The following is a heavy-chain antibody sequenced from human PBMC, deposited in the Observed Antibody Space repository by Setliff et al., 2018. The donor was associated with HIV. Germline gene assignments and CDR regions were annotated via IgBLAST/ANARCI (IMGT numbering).Heavy chain of an antibody. CDR1: GYTFTDYY. CDR3: ARDHGMWDYGGNFLLREYFHH. V-gene: IGHV1-2*02. CDR2: IKPNSGGT. D-gene: IGHD4-17*01. J-gene: IGHJ1*01. Sequence: ASVKVSCKASGYTFTDYYMHWVRQAPGQGLEWMGWIKPNSGGTNYAQKFQGRVTMTRDTSISTAYMDLSRLRFDDTAVYYCARDHGMWDYGGNFLLREYFHHWGQGTLVTVSS.